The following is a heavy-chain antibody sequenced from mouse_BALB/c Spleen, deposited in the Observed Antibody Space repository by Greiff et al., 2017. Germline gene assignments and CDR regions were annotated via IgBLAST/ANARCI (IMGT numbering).Heavy chain of an antibody. CDR2: IWTGGGT. V-gene: IGHV2-9-2*01. CDR3: LSRRGDY. CDR1: GFSLTSYD. Sequence: VKLMESGPGLVAPSQSLSITCTVSGFSLTSYDISWIRQPPGKGLEWLGVIWTGGGTNYNSAFMSRLSISKDNSKSQVFLKMNSLQTDDTAIYYWLSRRGDYWGQGTTLTVSS. J-gene: IGHJ2*01.